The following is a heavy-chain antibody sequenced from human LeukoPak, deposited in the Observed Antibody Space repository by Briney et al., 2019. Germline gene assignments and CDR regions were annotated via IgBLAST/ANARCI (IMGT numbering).Heavy chain of an antibody. CDR1: GGSISSYY. J-gene: IGHJ3*02. CDR3: ARTLGYCSGGSCNGDAFDI. V-gene: IGHV4-59*01. CDR2: IYYSGST. D-gene: IGHD2-15*01. Sequence: SGTLSLTCTVSGGSISSYYWSWIRQPPGKGLEWIGYIYYSGSTNYNPSLKSRVTMSVDTSKNQFSLKLSSVTAADTAVYYCARTLGYCSGGSCNGDAFDIWGQGTMVTVSS.